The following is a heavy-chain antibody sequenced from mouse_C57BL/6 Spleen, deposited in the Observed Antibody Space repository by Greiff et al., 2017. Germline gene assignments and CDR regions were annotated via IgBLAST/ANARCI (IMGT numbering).Heavy chain of an antibody. CDR2: IYPGDGDT. CDR1: GYAFSSSW. CDR3: ARSVEAWFAY. V-gene: IGHV1-82*01. J-gene: IGHJ3*01. Sequence: VKLQESGPELVKPGASVKISCKASGYAFSSSWMNWVKQRPGKGLEWIGRIYPGDGDTNYNGKFKGKATLTADKSSSTAYMQLSSLTSEDSAVYFCARSVEAWFAYWGQGTLVTVSA.